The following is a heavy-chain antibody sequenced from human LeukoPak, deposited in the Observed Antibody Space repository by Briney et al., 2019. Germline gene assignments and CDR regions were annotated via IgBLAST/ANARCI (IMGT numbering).Heavy chain of an antibody. V-gene: IGHV4-31*03. J-gene: IGHJ6*03. D-gene: IGHD2-2*01. CDR3: ARTVVVPAALLRYYYYMDV. Sequence: PSQTLSLTCTVSGGSISSGGYYWSWIRQHPGKGLEWIGYIYYSGSTYYNPSLKSRVTISVDTSKNQFSLKLSFVTAADTAVYYCARTVVVPAALLRYYYYMDVWGKGTTVTVSS. CDR2: IYYSGST. CDR1: GGSISSGGYY.